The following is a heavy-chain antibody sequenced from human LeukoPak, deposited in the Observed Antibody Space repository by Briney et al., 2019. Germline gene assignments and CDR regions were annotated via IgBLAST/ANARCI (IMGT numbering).Heavy chain of an antibody. Sequence: ASVKVSCKPSRYTFTSYSISCVREAPGQGHEWMGWISAYNGNTNCAQKLQGRVTMTTDTSTSTAYMELRSLRSDDTAVYYCARTGCSSTSCYGRYYYYYMDVWGKGTTVTVSS. CDR3: ARTGCSSTSCYGRYYYYYMDV. J-gene: IGHJ6*03. CDR1: RYTFTSYS. V-gene: IGHV1-18*01. CDR2: ISAYNGNT. D-gene: IGHD2-2*01.